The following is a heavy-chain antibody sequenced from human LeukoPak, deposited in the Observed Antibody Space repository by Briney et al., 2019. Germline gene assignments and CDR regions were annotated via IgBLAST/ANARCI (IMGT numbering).Heavy chain of an antibody. CDR3: ARRAELLWFGELLYWFDP. V-gene: IGHV4-39*01. J-gene: IGHJ5*02. Sequence: SSETLSLTCTVSGGSISSSSYYWGWIRQPPGKGLEWIGSIYYSGSTYYNPSLKSRVTISVDTSKNQFSLKLSSVTAADTAVYYCARRAELLWFGELLYWFDPWGQGTLVTVSS. CDR2: IYYSGST. D-gene: IGHD3-10*01. CDR1: GGSISSSSYY.